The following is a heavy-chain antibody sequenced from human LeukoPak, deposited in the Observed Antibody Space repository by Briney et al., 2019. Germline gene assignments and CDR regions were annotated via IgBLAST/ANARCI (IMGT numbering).Heavy chain of an antibody. V-gene: IGHV4-39*01. CDR2: IYYSGNT. D-gene: IGHD3-22*01. Sequence: SETLSLTCIVSGGSISRSNYYWGWIRQSPGKGLEWIGSIYYSGNTYYNPSLKSRVTISVDTSKNQFSQKLSSVTAADTAVYYCARGDYYYDSTDLGTFDIWGQGTMVTVSS. CDR3: ARGDYYYDSTDLGTFDI. CDR1: GGSISRSNYY. J-gene: IGHJ3*02.